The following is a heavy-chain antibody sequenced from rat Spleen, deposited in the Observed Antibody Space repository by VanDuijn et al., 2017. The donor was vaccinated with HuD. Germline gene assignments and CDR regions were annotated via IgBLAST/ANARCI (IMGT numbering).Heavy chain of an antibody. CDR2: IIYDGSRT. D-gene: IGHD1-12*02. CDR3: ARLGYDGTYYPDW. J-gene: IGHJ2*01. CDR1: GFSFSDYN. Sequence: EVQLVESGGDLVQPGRSLKLSCAASGFSFSDYNMAWVRQAPEEGLEWVATIIYDGSRTHYRDSVKGRFTISRDNAKSTLYLQMDSLRSEDTATYYCARLGYDGTYYPDWWGQGVMVTVSS. V-gene: IGHV5-7*01.